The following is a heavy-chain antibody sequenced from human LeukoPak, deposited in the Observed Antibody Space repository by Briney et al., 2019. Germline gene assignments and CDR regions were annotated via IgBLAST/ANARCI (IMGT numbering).Heavy chain of an antibody. D-gene: IGHD3-22*01. CDR2: MNPNSGNT. J-gene: IGHJ5*02. CDR1: GYTFTSYD. V-gene: IGHV1-8*01. CDR3: ARGQRDDSSGFRQGWFDP. Sequence: ASVKVSCKASGYTFTSYDINRVRQATGQGLEWMGWMNPNSGNTGYAQKFQGRVTMTRNTSISTAYMELSSLRSEDTAVYYCARGQRDDSSGFRQGWFDPWGQGTLVTVSS.